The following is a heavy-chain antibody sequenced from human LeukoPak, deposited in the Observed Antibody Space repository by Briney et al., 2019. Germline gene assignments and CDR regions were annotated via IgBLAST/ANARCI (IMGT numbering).Heavy chain of an antibody. J-gene: IGHJ4*02. Sequence: ASVKVSCKVSGYTLTELFMHWVRQAPGKGLEWMGGFDPEDGETIYAQKFQGRVTMTEDTSTDTAYMELSSLRSEDTAVYYCAVVVGATTAFDYWGQGTLVTVSS. CDR3: AVVVGATTAFDY. D-gene: IGHD1-26*01. CDR2: FDPEDGET. CDR1: GYTLTELF. V-gene: IGHV1-24*01.